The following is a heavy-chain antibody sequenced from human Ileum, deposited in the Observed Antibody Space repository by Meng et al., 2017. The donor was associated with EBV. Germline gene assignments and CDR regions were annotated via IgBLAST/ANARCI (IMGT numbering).Heavy chain of an antibody. CDR1: GFTFTHYG. CDR2: ISANNGDR. J-gene: IGHJ4*02. CDR3: ARKPTSAALDY. Sequence: QVQWLQAGAEVTTPGASGMSTCRASGFTFTHYGFTWVRQATWQGLEWMGWISANNGDRHYAQKFQDRVTLTTDGYTPTVYMELRSLRSDDTAVYFCARKPTSAALDYWGQGTLVTVSS. D-gene: IGHD6-13*01. V-gene: IGHV1-18*01.